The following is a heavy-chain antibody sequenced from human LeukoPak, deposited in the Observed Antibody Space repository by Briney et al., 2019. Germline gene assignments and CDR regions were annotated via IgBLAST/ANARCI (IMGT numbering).Heavy chain of an antibody. D-gene: IGHD4-11*01. CDR3: ASAPITVTTYHFQH. J-gene: IGHJ1*01. Sequence: SETLTLTCTVSGGSISSYYWSWIRQPAGKGLEWIGRIYTSGSTNYNPPLKSRVTMSVDTSKNQFSLKLSSVTAADTAVYYCASAPITVTTYHFQHWGQGTLVTVSS. CDR2: IYTSGST. CDR1: GGSISSYY. V-gene: IGHV4-4*07.